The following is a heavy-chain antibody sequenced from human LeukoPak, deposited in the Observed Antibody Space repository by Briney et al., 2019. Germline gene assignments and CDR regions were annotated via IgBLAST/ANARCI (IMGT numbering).Heavy chain of an antibody. V-gene: IGHV1-2*04. CDR2: INHNSGGT. CDR1: GYTFTGYY. J-gene: IGHJ4*02. Sequence: ASVKVSCKASGYTFTGYYMHWVRQAPGQGLEWMGWINHNSGGTNYAQKFQGWVTMTRDTSISTAYMELSRLRSDDTAVYYCARRRYYDSSGYYLDYWGQGTLVTVSS. D-gene: IGHD3-22*01. CDR3: ARRRYYDSSGYYLDY.